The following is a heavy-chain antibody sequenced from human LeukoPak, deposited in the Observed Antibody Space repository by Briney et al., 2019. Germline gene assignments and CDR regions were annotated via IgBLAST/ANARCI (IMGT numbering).Heavy chain of an antibody. D-gene: IGHD3-10*01. Sequence: GGSLRLSCAASGFTFSSYGMYWVRQAPGKGLEWVAFVRYDGSNKYYADSVKGRFTISRDNSKNTLYLQMNSLRAEDTAVYYCAKGREAGAATDYYYYMDVWGKGTTVTVSS. J-gene: IGHJ6*03. CDR1: GFTFSSYG. CDR3: AKGREAGAATDYYYYMDV. CDR2: VRYDGSNK. V-gene: IGHV3-30*02.